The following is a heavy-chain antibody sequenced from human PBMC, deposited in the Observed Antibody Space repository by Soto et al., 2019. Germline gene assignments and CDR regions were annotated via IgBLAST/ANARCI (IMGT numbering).Heavy chain of an antibody. J-gene: IGHJ6*02. V-gene: IGHV4-59*01. CDR2: IYYSGST. CDR1: GGSISRYY. D-gene: IGHD3-9*01. Sequence: SETLSLTCSVCGGSISRYYWSWIRQPQGKGLEWIGYIYYSGSTNYNPSLKSRVTISVDTSKNQFSLKLSSVTAADTAVYYCARDFGVLRYFAWFREYGMDVWGQGTTVTVSS. CDR3: ARDFGVLRYFAWFREYGMDV.